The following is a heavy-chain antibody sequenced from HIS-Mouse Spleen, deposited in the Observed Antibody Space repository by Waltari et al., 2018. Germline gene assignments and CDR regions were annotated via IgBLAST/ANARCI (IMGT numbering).Heavy chain of an antibody. D-gene: IGHD2-2*01. V-gene: IGHV1-46*03. CDR1: GYTFTSYY. J-gene: IGHJ5*02. Sequence: QVQLVQSGAEVKKPGASVKVSCKASGYTFTSYYMHWVRQAPGQGLEWMGIINPSGGSTSYEQKFQGRVTMTRDTSTSTVYMELSSLRSEDTAVYYCARYSVQYHGWFDPWGQGTLVTVSS. CDR3: ARYSVQYHGWFDP. CDR2: INPSGGST.